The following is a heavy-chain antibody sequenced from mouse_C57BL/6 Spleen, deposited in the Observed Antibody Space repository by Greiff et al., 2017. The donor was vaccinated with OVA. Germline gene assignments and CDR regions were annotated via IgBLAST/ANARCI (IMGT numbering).Heavy chain of an antibody. V-gene: IGHV1-53*01. Sequence: QVQLLQPGTDLVKPGASVKLSCKASGFTFTSYWMPWVKQRPGQGLEWFGNINPSNGGTNYTEQFKSKATLTVDKSSRTAYMQLSSLTSEDATVYYCARWGGPYYFDYWGQGTTLTVSA. CDR1: GFTFTSYW. J-gene: IGHJ2*01. CDR3: ARWGGPYYFDY. CDR2: INPSNGGT.